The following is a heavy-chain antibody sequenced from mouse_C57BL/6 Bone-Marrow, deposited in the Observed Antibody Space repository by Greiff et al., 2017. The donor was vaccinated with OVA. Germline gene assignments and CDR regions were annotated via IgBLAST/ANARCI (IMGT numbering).Heavy chain of an antibody. CDR2: ISSGSSTI. CDR3: ARWGAYYAMDY. Sequence: EVHLVESGGGLVKPGGSLKLSCAASGFTFSDYGMHWVRQAPEKGLEWVAYISSGSSTIYYADTVKGRFTISRDNAKNTLFLQMTSLRSEDTAMYYCARWGAYYAMDYWGQGTSVTVSS. V-gene: IGHV5-17*01. J-gene: IGHJ4*01. CDR1: GFTFSDYG.